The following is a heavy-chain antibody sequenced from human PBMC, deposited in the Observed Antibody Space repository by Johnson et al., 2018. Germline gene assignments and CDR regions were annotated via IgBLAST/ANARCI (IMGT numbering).Heavy chain of an antibody. D-gene: IGHD5-18*01. CDR2: ISGSGGSP. CDR3: AKCITVVDAAMVGAFDI. CDR1: GFTFSSYA. V-gene: IGHV3-23*04. J-gene: IGHJ3*02. Sequence: VQLVESGGGLVQPGGSLRLSCAASGFTFSSYAMSWVRQAPGKGLEWVSAISGSGGSPYYADSVKGRFTISRDNSKNTRYPQMNSLRAEDTAVYYCAKCITVVDAAMVGAFDIWGQGTMVTVSS.